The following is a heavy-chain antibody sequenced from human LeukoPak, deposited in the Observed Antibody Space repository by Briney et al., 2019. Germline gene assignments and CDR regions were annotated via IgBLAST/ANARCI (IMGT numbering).Heavy chain of an antibody. Sequence: SETLSLTCTVSGGSISSSNYYYGWVRQPPGKGLEWIGSTYYGGSTHYNPSLQSRVTVSVDTSKNQFSLKLTSVTAADTAVYSCARHGDRGDTINGFDPWGQGTLVTVPS. V-gene: IGHV4-39*01. CDR3: ARHGDRGDTINGFDP. CDR1: GGSISSSNYY. J-gene: IGHJ5*02. D-gene: IGHD5-18*01. CDR2: TYYGGST.